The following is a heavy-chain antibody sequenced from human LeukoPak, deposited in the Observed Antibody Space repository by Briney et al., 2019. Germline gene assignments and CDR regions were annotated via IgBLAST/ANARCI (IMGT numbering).Heavy chain of an antibody. Sequence: PSETLSLTCTVSGGSISSGDYYWSWISQPPGKGLEWIGYIYYSGSTYYNPSLKSRVTISVDTSKNQFSLKLSSVTAADTAVYYCARDPLYCSSTSCEGDYWGQGTLVTVSS. J-gene: IGHJ4*02. CDR1: GGSISSGDYY. V-gene: IGHV4-30-4*01. CDR2: IYYSGST. CDR3: ARDPLYCSSTSCEGDY. D-gene: IGHD2-2*01.